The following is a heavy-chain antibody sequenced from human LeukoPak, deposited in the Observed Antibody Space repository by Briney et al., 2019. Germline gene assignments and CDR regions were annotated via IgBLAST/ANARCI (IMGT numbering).Heavy chain of an antibody. CDR3: ARVVPAAPNWFDL. Sequence: SETLSLTCTFTGGSISKIYWSWIRQPPGKGLEWIGYIYYSGSTNYNPSLKSRVTISVDTSKNQFSLKLSSVTAADTAVYYCARVVPAAPNWFDLWGQGTLVTVSS. CDR2: IYYSGST. D-gene: IGHD2-2*01. V-gene: IGHV4-59*01. CDR1: GGSISKIY. J-gene: IGHJ5*02.